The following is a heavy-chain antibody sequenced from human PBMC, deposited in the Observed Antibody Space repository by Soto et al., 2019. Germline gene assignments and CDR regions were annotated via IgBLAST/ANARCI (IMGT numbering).Heavy chain of an antibody. CDR3: AREKQQLVRRRDWFDP. J-gene: IGHJ5*02. Sequence: QVQLQQWGAGLLKPSETLSLTCAVYGGSFSGYYWSWIRQPPGKGLEWIGEINHSGSTNYNPSLKSRVTISVDTSKNQFSLKLSSVTAADTAVYYCAREKQQLVRRRDWFDPWGQGTLVTVSS. D-gene: IGHD6-13*01. CDR2: INHSGST. V-gene: IGHV4-34*01. CDR1: GGSFSGYY.